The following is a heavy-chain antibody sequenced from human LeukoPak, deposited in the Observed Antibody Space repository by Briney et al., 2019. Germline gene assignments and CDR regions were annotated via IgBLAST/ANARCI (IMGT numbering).Heavy chain of an antibody. CDR2: IIPIFGTA. J-gene: IGHJ4*02. Sequence: SVKVSCKASGGTFSSYAISWVRQAPGQGLEWMGGIIPIFGTANYAQKFQGRVTITADESTSTAYMELSSLRSEDTVVYYCARGGYSGYDSWSCSGGSCYSADYWGQGTLVTVSS. D-gene: IGHD2-15*01. CDR3: ARGGYSGYDSWSCSGGSCYSADY. CDR1: GGTFSSYA. V-gene: IGHV1-69*13.